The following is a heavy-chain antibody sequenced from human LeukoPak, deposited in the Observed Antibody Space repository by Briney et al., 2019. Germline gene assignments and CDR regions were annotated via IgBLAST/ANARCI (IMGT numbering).Heavy chain of an antibody. Sequence: SETLSLTCAVYGGSFSGYYWSWIRQPPGKGLEWIGEINHSGSTNYNPSLKSRVTISVDTSKNQFSLKLSSVTAADTAVYYCARYSSSWYSPYYYGMDVWGRGTTVTVSS. CDR3: ARYSSSWYSPYYYGMDV. CDR1: GGSFSGYY. D-gene: IGHD6-13*01. J-gene: IGHJ6*02. V-gene: IGHV4-34*01. CDR2: INHSGST.